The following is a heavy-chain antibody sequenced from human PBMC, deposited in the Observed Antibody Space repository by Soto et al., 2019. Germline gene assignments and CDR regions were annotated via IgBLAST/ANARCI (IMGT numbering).Heavy chain of an antibody. V-gene: IGHV1-2*04. Sequence: QVQLVQSGAEVKKPGASVKVSCKASGYTFTGYYMHWVRQAPGQGLEWMGWINPNSGGTNYAQEFQGWVTMTRDTSISTAYMELSRLRSDDTAVYYCARGLVGATGAEDFDYWGQGTLVTVSS. CDR3: ARGLVGATGAEDFDY. D-gene: IGHD1-26*01. J-gene: IGHJ4*02. CDR1: GYTFTGYY. CDR2: INPNSGGT.